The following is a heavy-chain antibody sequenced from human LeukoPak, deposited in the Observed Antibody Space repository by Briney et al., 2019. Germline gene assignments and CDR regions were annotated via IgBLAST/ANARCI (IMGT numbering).Heavy chain of an antibody. CDR1: GGSISSYY. J-gene: IGHJ4*02. CDR3: ARGYSSSWYYPNFDY. V-gene: IGHV4-59*08. Sequence: PSETLSLTCTVSGGSISSYYWNWIRQPPGKGLEWIGYIYYSGSTNHNPSLKSRVTISVDTSKNQFSLKLSSVTAADTAVYYCARGYSSSWYYPNFDYWGQGTLVTVSS. CDR2: IYYSGST. D-gene: IGHD6-13*01.